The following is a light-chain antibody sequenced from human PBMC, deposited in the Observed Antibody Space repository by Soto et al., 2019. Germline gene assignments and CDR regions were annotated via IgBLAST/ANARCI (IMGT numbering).Light chain of an antibody. CDR1: QSVSSY. CDR3: QQYNNWPPIT. V-gene: IGKV3D-15*01. J-gene: IGKJ5*01. CDR2: GAS. Sequence: EIVLTQSPDTLSLSPGERATLSGRASQSVSSYLAGYQQKPGQAPSLLIYGASSRATGIPDRFSGSGSGTEFTLTISSLQSEDFAVYYCQQYNNWPPITFGQGTRLEIK.